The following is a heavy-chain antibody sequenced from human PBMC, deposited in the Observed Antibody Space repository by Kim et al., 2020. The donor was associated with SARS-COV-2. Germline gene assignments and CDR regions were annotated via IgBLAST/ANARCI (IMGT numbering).Heavy chain of an antibody. Sequence: SETLSLTCTVSGGSISSCSYYWGRIRQPPGKGLKWIGCIYYSGSTYHNLTLKSPVTISVDTSKNQLSLTLSTVTAADTAVYYCARLCSFRISIVRPDAFDIWGQGTMVTVSS. D-gene: IGHD3-10*01. V-gene: IGHV4-39*01. CDR3: ARLCSFRISIVRPDAFDI. CDR2: IYYSGST. CDR1: GGSISSCSYY. J-gene: IGHJ3*02.